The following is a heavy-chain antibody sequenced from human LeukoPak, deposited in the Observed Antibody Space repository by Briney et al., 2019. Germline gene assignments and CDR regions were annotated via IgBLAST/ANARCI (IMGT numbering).Heavy chain of an antibody. Sequence: GGSLRLSCAASGFIFSSYGMHWVRQAPDKGLEWVAFIRFDGSNKYYADSVKGRFTISRDNSKNTLYLQMNSLRAEDTAVYYCANGGSSSWNWFDPWGQGTLVTVSS. V-gene: IGHV3-30*02. CDR3: ANGGSSSWNWFDP. CDR2: IRFDGSNK. J-gene: IGHJ5*02. D-gene: IGHD6-13*01. CDR1: GFIFSSYG.